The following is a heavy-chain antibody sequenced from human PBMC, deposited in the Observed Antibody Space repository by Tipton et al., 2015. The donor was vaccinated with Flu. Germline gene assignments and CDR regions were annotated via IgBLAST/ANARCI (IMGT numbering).Heavy chain of an antibody. Sequence: QSGAEVKKPGSSVKVSCKASGGTFSSYAISWVRQAPGQGLEWMGGIIPIFGTANYAQKFQGRVTITADKSTSTAYMELSSLRSEDTAVYYCARDQQYYYGSGSSFDYWGQGTLVTVSS. J-gene: IGHJ4*02. D-gene: IGHD3-10*01. CDR3: ARDQQYYYGSGSSFDY. CDR1: GGTFSSYA. V-gene: IGHV1-69*06. CDR2: IIPIFGTA.